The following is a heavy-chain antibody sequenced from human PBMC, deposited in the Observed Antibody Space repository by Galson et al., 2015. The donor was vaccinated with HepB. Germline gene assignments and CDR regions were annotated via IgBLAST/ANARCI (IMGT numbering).Heavy chain of an antibody. CDR2: INSDGSST. V-gene: IGHV3-74*01. J-gene: IGHJ6*02. D-gene: IGHD3-3*01. Sequence: SLRLSCAASGFTFSSYWMHWVRQAPGKGLVWVSRINSDGSSTSYADSVKGRFTISRDNAKNTLYLQTNSLRAEDTAVYYCARDFPDYDFWSGYYLYYYYGMDVWGQGTTVTVSS. CDR3: ARDFPDYDFWSGYYLYYYYGMDV. CDR1: GFTFSSYW.